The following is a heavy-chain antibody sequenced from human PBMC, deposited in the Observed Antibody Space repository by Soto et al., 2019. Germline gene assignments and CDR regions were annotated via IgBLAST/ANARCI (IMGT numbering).Heavy chain of an antibody. D-gene: IGHD6-13*01. J-gene: IGHJ6*02. Sequence: GGSLRLSCAASGFTFSSYEMNWVRQAPGKGLEWVSYISSSGSTIYYADSVKGRFTIARDNAKNSLYLQMNSLRAEDTAVYYCAREALAAADAEFSLPPYGMDVWGQGTTVTVSS. V-gene: IGHV3-48*03. CDR3: AREALAAADAEFSLPPYGMDV. CDR1: GFTFSSYE. CDR2: ISSSGSTI.